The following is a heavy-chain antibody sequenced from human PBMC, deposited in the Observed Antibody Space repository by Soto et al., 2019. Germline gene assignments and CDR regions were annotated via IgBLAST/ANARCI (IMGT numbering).Heavy chain of an antibody. D-gene: IGHD4-17*01. CDR2: ISSSGSTI. Sequence: PGGALKLSCAASGVTFSYYYMSWIRQSPGKGLEWVSYISSSGSTIYYADSVKGRFTISRDNAKNSLYLQMNSLRAEDTAVYYCARDASGPKDYGTDYWGQGTLVTVSS. CDR1: GVTFSYYY. CDR3: ARDASGPKDYGTDY. V-gene: IGHV3-11*01. J-gene: IGHJ4*02.